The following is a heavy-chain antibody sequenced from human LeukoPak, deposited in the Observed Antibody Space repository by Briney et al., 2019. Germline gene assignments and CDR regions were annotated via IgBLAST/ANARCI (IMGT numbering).Heavy chain of an antibody. Sequence: SETLSLTCTVSGGSISGYYWSWLRQPAGRGLEWIGRFYISGSTNYNPSLKSRVTMSIDTSKNQFSLNLISVTAADTAIYYCARGFYSDDNWGQGTLVTVSS. V-gene: IGHV4-4*07. CDR2: FYISGST. J-gene: IGHJ4*02. D-gene: IGHD5-18*01. CDR1: GGSISGYY. CDR3: ARGFYSDDN.